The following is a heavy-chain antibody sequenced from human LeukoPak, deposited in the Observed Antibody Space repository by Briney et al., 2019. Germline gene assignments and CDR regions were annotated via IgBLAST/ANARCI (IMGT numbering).Heavy chain of an antibody. J-gene: IGHJ3*02. CDR1: GYTFTDYC. Sequence: GASVKVSCKASGYTFTDYCIHWVQQAPGKGLEWAGRVDPEDGETIYAEKFQDRVTITADTSTDTAYMTLTSLRSEDTAVYFCARVPYSGSYQGVAFDIWGQGTMVTVSS. CDR3: ARVPYSGSYQGVAFDI. D-gene: IGHD1-26*01. CDR2: VDPEDGET. V-gene: IGHV1-69-2*01.